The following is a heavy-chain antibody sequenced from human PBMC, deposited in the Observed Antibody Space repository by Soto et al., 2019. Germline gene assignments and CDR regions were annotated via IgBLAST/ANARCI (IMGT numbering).Heavy chain of an antibody. J-gene: IGHJ6*03. D-gene: IGHD3-3*01. Sequence: GGSLRLSCAASGVTFSSYSMNWVRQAPGKGLEWVSSISSSSSYIYYADSVKGRFTISRDNAKNSLYLQMNSLRAEDTAVYYCARDGPDLVEWLLFSYYYMDVWGKGTTVTVSS. V-gene: IGHV3-21*01. CDR1: GVTFSSYS. CDR2: ISSSSSYI. CDR3: ARDGPDLVEWLLFSYYYMDV.